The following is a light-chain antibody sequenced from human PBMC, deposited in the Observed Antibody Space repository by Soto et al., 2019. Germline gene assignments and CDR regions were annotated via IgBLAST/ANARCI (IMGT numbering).Light chain of an antibody. J-gene: IGLJ2*01. V-gene: IGLV1-44*01. Sequence: QSVLTQPPSASGTPGQRVSISCSGSSSNIGRNAVNWYQQVPGTAPKLLIYSNNQRPSGVPDRFSGSKSGTSASTAISGLQSGDEADYYCGAWDDRLNGVRFGGGTKLTGL. CDR3: GAWDDRLNGVR. CDR1: SSNIGRNA. CDR2: SNN.